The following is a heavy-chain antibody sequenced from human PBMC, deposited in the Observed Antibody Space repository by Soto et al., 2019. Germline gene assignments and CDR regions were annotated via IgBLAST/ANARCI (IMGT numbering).Heavy chain of an antibody. CDR2: INPSGGST. V-gene: IGHV1-46*01. CDR1: GYTFTSYY. J-gene: IGHJ5*02. CDR3: ARDSSEGDGSGGSGTPFWFGT. D-gene: IGHD2-15*01. Sequence: ASVKVSCKASGYTFTSYYMHWVRQAPGQGLEWMGIINPSGGSTSYAQKFQGRVTMTRNTSTSTVDMGLSSLTSENTGPYYCARDSSEGDGSGGSGTPFWFGTGGKGALV.